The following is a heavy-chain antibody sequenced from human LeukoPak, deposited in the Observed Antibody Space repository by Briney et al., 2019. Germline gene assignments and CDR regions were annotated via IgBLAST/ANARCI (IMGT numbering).Heavy chain of an antibody. D-gene: IGHD5-12*01. Sequence: PGGSLRLSCAPSGFSFSSLAMSWVRQAPGKGLEWVSGISSSGGSTYYADSVKGRFTISRDNSKNTLYLQMNSLRGEDTAVYYCAKGAATMGDCWGQGILVTVS. CDR2: ISSSGGST. CDR1: GFSFSSLA. J-gene: IGHJ4*02. CDR3: AKGAATMGDC. V-gene: IGHV3-23*01.